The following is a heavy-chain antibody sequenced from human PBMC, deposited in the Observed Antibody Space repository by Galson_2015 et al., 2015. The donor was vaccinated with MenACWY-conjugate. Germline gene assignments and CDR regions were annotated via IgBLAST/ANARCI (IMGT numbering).Heavy chain of an antibody. D-gene: IGHD3-10*01. CDR3: AKDRSYGSGFDY. CDR1: GSGFTFSNIA. Sequence: SLRLSCAASGSGFTFSNIAMTWVRQAPGKGLEWVSSISDTGSATYYADSVKGRFTISRDNSRNTLYLQMNSLRVDDTAVYYCAKDRSYGSGFDYWGQGTLVTVSS. V-gene: IGHV3-23*01. CDR2: ISDTGSAT. J-gene: IGHJ4*02.